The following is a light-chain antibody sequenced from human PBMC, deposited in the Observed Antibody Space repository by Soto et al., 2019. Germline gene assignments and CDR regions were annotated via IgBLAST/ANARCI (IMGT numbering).Light chain of an antibody. Sequence: QSVLTQPPSVSGAPGQRVTISCTGSSSNIGAGHVVHWYQQFPGRAPNLLIYGSSNRPSGVPDRFSGSKSGTSASLAITGFQAEDEADYYCQSYDNTLSASVFGGGTKLTVL. CDR1: SSNIGAGHV. CDR2: GSS. V-gene: IGLV1-40*01. CDR3: QSYDNTLSASV. J-gene: IGLJ2*01.